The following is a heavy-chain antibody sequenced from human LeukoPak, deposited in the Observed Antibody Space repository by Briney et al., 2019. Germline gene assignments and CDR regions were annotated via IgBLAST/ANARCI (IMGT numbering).Heavy chain of an antibody. Sequence: GASVKVSCKASGYTFTNYGISWVRQATGQGLEWMGWMNPNSGNTGYAQKFQGRVTITRNTSISTAYMELSSLRSEDTAVYYCARGSSSWPSDFDYWGQGTLVTVSS. CDR3: ARGSSSWPSDFDY. CDR1: GYTFTNYG. J-gene: IGHJ4*02. V-gene: IGHV1-8*03. D-gene: IGHD6-13*01. CDR2: MNPNSGNT.